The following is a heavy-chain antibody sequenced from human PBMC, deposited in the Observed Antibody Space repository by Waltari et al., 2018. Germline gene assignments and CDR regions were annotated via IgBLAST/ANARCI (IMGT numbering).Heavy chain of an antibody. V-gene: IGHV1-8*01. CDR2: MNTNSGNT. J-gene: IGHJ6*02. CDR1: GYTFTSYD. D-gene: IGHD3-22*01. CDR3: ARYYYDSSGYYYLGYYYYYGMDV. Sequence: QVQLVQSGAEVKKPGASVKVSCKASGYTFTSYDINWVRQATGQGLEWMGWMNTNSGNTGYEQKFQGRVTMTMSTSISTAYMERSSLRSEETAVYYCARYYYDSSGYYYLGYYYYYGMDVWGQGTTFTVAS.